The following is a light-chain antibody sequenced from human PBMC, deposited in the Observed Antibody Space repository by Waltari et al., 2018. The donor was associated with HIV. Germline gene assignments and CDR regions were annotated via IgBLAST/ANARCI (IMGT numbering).Light chain of an antibody. CDR2: GAS. CDR3: QQYDRSPQT. CDR1: QTVSSTY. J-gene: IGKJ1*01. V-gene: IGKV3-20*01. Sequence: EVVLTQSPGTLSLSPGERATLSCRASQTVSSTYLAWYQQKPGQAPRPLIYGASSRATGIPDRFSGSGSGTDFTLTISRLEPEDFAVYYCQQYDRSPQTFGQGTKVEIK.